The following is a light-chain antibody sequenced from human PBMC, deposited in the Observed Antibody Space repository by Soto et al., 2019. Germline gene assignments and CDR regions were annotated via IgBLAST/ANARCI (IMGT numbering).Light chain of an antibody. CDR2: WAS. V-gene: IGKV4-1*01. J-gene: IGKJ3*01. CDR3: QQYYSTPT. CDR1: QSVLYSSNNKNY. Sequence: DIVMTQSPDSLAVSLGERATFNCKSSQSVLYSSNNKNYLAWYQQKPGQPPKLLIYWASTRESGVPDRFSGSGSGTYFTLTISSLQAEDVAVYYCQQYYSTPTFGPGTKVDIK.